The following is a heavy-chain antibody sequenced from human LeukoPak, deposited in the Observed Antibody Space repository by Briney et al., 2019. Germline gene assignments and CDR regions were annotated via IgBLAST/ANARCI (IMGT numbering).Heavy chain of an antibody. J-gene: IGHJ5*02. D-gene: IGHD3-3*01. CDR3: ARTTIFGVVIRHNWFDP. CDR1: GGSFSGYY. CDR2: INHSGST. V-gene: IGHV4-34*01. Sequence: SETLSLTCAVYGGSFSGYYWSWIRQPPGKGLEWIGEINHSGSTNYNPSLKSRVTISVDTSKNQFSLKLSSVTAADTAVYYCARTTIFGVVIRHNWFDPWGQGTLVTVSS.